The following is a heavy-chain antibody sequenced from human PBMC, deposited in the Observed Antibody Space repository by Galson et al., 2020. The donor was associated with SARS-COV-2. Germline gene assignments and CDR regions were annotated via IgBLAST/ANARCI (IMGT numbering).Heavy chain of an antibody. CDR1: GFSFDVYN. V-gene: IGHV3-48*04. J-gene: IGHJ4*02. Sequence: GGSLRLSCAASGFSFDVYNMDWXXQXPGKGLELVSXIXXXXSXKXXAXSLKGRFTISRDNAQRSLYLQMSSLRAEDTAVYYCARDGMVQGENDHWGQGTLVTVSS. CDR3: ARDGMVQGENDH. D-gene: IGHD3-10*01. CDR2: IXXXXSXK.